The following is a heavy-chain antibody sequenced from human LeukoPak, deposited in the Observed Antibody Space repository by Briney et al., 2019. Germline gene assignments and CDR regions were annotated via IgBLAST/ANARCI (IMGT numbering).Heavy chain of an antibody. D-gene: IGHD1/OR15-1a*01. CDR2: TYYRSKWYY. V-gene: IGHV6-1*01. CDR1: GDSVSSNSAA. J-gene: IGHJ4*02. Sequence: PSQTLSLTCAISGDSVSSNSAAWNWIRQSPSRGLEWLGRTYYRSKWYYDYAVSMKSRITFNPDTSKNQLSPQLISVTPEDTAVYYCARGGGEQTVRFDFWGQGTLVTVSS. CDR3: ARGGGEQTVRFDF.